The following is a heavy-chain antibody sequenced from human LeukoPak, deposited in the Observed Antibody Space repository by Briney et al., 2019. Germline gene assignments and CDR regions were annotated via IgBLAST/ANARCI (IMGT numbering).Heavy chain of an antibody. CDR2: ISSSGSSI. CDR1: GFTFSSYE. D-gene: IGHD3-10*01. Sequence: GGSLRLSCAASGFTFSSYEMSWVRQAPGKGLEWVSYISSSGSSIYYADSVKGRFTISRDNAKNSLYLQMNSLRAEDMAVYYCARVVVRGVIGFWGQGTLVTVSS. J-gene: IGHJ4*02. V-gene: IGHV3-48*03. CDR3: ARVVVRGVIGF.